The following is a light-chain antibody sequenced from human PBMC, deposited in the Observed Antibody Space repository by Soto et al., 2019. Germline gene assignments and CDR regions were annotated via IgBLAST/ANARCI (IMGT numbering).Light chain of an antibody. CDR1: QSVSSSY. Sequence: EIVLTQSPGTLSLSPGERATLSCRASQSVSSSYLAWYQQKPGQAPRLLIYGASSRATGIPDRFGGSGSGTDFTLTISRLEPEDFAVYYCHQYGSSPLYTFGQGTKLEIK. V-gene: IGKV3-20*01. CDR3: HQYGSSPLYT. CDR2: GAS. J-gene: IGKJ2*01.